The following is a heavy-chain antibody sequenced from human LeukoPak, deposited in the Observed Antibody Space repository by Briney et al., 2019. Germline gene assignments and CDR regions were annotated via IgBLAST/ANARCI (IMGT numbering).Heavy chain of an antibody. Sequence: PGGSLRLSCAASGFTFSSYWMSWVRQAPGKGLEWVANIKQDGSEKYYVDSVKGRFTISRDNAKNSLYLQMNSLRAEDTAVYYCARGHGFWSGYYNWFDPWGQGTLVTVSS. J-gene: IGHJ5*02. D-gene: IGHD3-3*01. CDR2: IKQDGSEK. CDR3: ARGHGFWSGYYNWFDP. V-gene: IGHV3-7*01. CDR1: GFTFSSYW.